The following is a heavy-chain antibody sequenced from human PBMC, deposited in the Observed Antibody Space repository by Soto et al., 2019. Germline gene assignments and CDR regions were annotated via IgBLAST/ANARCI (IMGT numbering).Heavy chain of an antibody. CDR2: IKSKTDGGTT. CDR3: TQLITYYYDSSGYYLDY. CDR1: GFTFSNAW. D-gene: IGHD3-22*01. J-gene: IGHJ4*02. V-gene: IGHV3-15*01. Sequence: GGSLRLSCAASGFTFSNAWMSWVRQAPGKGLEWVGRIKSKTDGGTTDYAAPVKGRFTIPRDDSKNTLYLQMNSLKTEDTAVYYCTQLITYYYDSSGYYLDYWGQGTLVTVSS.